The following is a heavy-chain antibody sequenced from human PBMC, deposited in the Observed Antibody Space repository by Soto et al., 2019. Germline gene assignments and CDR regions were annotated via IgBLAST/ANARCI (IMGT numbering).Heavy chain of an antibody. Sequence: ASVKVSCKTSGYPFTSYGVTWVRQAPGQGLEWMGWIGAYSGHTNYAQKVQGRVTMTTDTSTSTAYMELRSLRSDDTAVYYCAGDGTSFDCTSSSCHLGGYYGMDVWGQGTTVTVSS. CDR1: GYPFTSYG. V-gene: IGHV1-18*01. CDR3: AGDGTSFDCTSSSCHLGGYYGMDV. CDR2: IGAYSGHT. D-gene: IGHD2-2*01. J-gene: IGHJ6*02.